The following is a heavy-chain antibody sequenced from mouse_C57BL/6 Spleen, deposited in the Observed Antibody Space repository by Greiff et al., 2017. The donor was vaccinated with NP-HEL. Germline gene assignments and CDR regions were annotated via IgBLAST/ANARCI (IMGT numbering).Heavy chain of an antibody. D-gene: IGHD4-1*02. CDR2: IWSGGST. CDR3: ARNLGSTGKDYFDY. CDR1: GFSLTSYG. J-gene: IGHJ2*01. Sequence: QVQLKESGPGLVQPSQSLSITCTVSGFSLTSYGVHWVRQSPGKGLEWLGVIWSGGSTDYNAAFISRLSISKDNSKSQVFFKMNSLQADDTAIYYCARNLGSTGKDYFDYWGQGTTLTVSS. V-gene: IGHV2-2*01.